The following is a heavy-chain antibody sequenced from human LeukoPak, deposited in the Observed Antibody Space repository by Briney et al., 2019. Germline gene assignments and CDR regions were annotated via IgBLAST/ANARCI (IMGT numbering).Heavy chain of an antibody. J-gene: IGHJ4*02. V-gene: IGHV1-46*01. CDR3: ARATLSDYYFNY. CDR1: GYTFTSYG. Sequence: ASVKVSCKASGYTFTSYGISWVRQAPGQGLEWMGIINPSGGSTSYAQKFQGRVTMTRDTSTNTVYTELSSLRSEDTAVYFCARATLSDYYFNYWGQGTLVTVSS. CDR2: INPSGGST.